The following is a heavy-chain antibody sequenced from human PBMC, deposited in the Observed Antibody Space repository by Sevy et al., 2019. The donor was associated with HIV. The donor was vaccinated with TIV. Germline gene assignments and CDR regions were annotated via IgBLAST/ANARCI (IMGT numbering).Heavy chain of an antibody. V-gene: IGHV4-4*07. CDR3: ALIENNNV. J-gene: IGHJ4*02. D-gene: IGHD1-1*01. CDR1: GGSISSQY. CDR2: FYSSGGT. Sequence: SETLSLTCTVSGGSISSQYWSWVRQPVGKGLEWIGHFYSSGGTDYNPSLKSRVTMSVDTSENSFFLKMASVTAADTAIHYCALIENNNVWGQGILVTVSS.